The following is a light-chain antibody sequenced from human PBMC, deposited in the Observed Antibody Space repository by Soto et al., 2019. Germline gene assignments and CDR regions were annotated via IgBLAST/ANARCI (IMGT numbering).Light chain of an antibody. CDR2: EVS. Sequence: QSVLTQPASVSGSPGQSITLSCTGTSSDVGGYNYVSWYQQHPGKAPKLMIYEVSNRPSGVSNRFSGSKSGNTASLTISGLQAEDEADYYCSSYTSSSTPWVFGGGTKLTVL. CDR3: SSYTSSSTPWV. CDR1: SSDVGGYNY. J-gene: IGLJ3*02. V-gene: IGLV2-14*01.